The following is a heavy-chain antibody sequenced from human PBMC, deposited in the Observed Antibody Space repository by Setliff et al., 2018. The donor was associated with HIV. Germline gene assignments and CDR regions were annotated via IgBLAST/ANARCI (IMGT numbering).Heavy chain of an antibody. CDR3: ARQGAQQELTPFYSYGMDV. J-gene: IGHJ6*02. CDR2: VFSSGTT. V-gene: IGHV4-59*08. D-gene: IGHD3-16*01. CDR1: GGSVSIHS. Sequence: SETLSLTCNVSGGSVSIHSWTWIRQPPGKGLEWIATVFSSGTTYYNPSLKSRVTISVDTSKNQFSLRLNSVTAADTAVYYCARQGAQQELTPFYSYGMDVWGQGTTVTVSS.